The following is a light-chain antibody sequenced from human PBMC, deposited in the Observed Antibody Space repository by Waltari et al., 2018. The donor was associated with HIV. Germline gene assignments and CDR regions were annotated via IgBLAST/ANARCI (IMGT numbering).Light chain of an antibody. CDR3: QAWDSSTEGYV. Sequence: SYELTQPPSVSVSPGQTASITCSGDKLGDKYACWYQQKPGQSPVLVIYQDSKRPSGIPERLSGSNSGNTATLTISGTQAMDEADYYCQAWDSSTEGYVFGTGTKVTVL. V-gene: IGLV3-1*01. CDR2: QDS. CDR1: KLGDKY. J-gene: IGLJ1*01.